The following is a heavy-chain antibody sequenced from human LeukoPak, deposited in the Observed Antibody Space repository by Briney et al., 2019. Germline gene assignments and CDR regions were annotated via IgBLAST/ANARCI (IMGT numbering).Heavy chain of an antibody. V-gene: IGHV3-30-3*01. CDR2: ISYDGSNK. CDR3: ARDSAWEWLPDYYFDY. Sequence: PGRSLRLSCAASGFRFSSYAMHWVRQAPGKGLEWVAVISYDGSNKYYADSVKGRFTISRDNSKNTLYLQMNSLRAEDTAVYYCARDSAWEWLPDYYFDYWGQGTLVTVSS. J-gene: IGHJ4*02. CDR1: GFRFSSYA. D-gene: IGHD5-24*01.